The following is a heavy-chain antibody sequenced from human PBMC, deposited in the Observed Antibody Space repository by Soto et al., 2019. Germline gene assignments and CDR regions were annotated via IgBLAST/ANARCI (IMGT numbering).Heavy chain of an antibody. CDR3: GSPGYVDY. CDR1: GGSFSGYY. CDR2: INHSGNT. J-gene: IGHJ4*02. Sequence: QVQLQQWGAGLLKPSETLSLTCAVYGGSFSGYYWSWIRQPPGKGLEWIGEINHSGNTNYNPSLKSRVTISVDTSRKQFSLKVRSVIAADTAVYYCGSPGYVDYWGQGTLVTVPS. D-gene: IGHD2-2*01. V-gene: IGHV4-34*01.